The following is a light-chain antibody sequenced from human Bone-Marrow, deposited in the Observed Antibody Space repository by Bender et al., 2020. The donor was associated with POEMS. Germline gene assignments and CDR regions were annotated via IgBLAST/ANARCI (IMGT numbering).Light chain of an antibody. J-gene: IGLJ3*02. CDR3: QVWDSSSDHWV. CDR2: AVT. CDR1: SSDVGSYNL. V-gene: IGLV2-14*02. Sequence: QSALTQPASVSGSPGQSITISCTGTSSDVGSYNLVSWYQQHPGKAPKLMIYAVTKRPSGIPERFSGSNSGNTATLTISRVEAGDEADYYCQVWDSSSDHWVFGGGTKLTAL.